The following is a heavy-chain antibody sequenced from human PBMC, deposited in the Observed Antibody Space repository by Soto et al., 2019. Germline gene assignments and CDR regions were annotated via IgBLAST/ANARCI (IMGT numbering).Heavy chain of an antibody. CDR2: IFPGDSDT. CDR3: ARPFTHWAPYYYYGMDV. CDR1: GYIFTSYW. V-gene: IGHV5-51*01. J-gene: IGHJ6*02. D-gene: IGHD7-27*01. Sequence: REYLKISCDGSGYIFTSYWIAWVRQMPGKGLEWMGIIFPGDSDTKYSPSFQGQVTISADKSISTAYLQWSSLKASDTAIYFCARPFTHWAPYYYYGMDVWGQGPTVSV.